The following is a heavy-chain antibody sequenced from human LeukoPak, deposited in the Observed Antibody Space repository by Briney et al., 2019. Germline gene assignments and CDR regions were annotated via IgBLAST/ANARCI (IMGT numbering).Heavy chain of an antibody. Sequence: AGGSLILSCAASGFTFSDYYMSWIRQAPGKGLEWVSYISSSSSYTNYADSVKGRFTISRDNAKNSLYLQMNSLRAEDTAVYYCASTPTAAGLAWFDPWGQGTLVTVSS. V-gene: IGHV3-11*03. J-gene: IGHJ5*02. CDR3: ASTPTAAGLAWFDP. CDR2: ISSSSSYT. D-gene: IGHD6-13*01. CDR1: GFTFSDYY.